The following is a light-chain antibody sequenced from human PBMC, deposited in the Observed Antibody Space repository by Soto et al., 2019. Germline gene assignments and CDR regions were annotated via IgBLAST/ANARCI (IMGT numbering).Light chain of an antibody. J-gene: IGLJ1*01. Sequence: QSVLAQPASVSGSPGQPITISCTGASSDVGGYNYVSWYQQHPGKAPKVMIYEVSNRPSGVSNRFSGSKSGNTASLTISGLQAEDEADYYCGSYTSRSTFVFGTGTKVTVL. CDR3: GSYTSRSTFV. V-gene: IGLV2-14*01. CDR1: SSDVGGYNY. CDR2: EVS.